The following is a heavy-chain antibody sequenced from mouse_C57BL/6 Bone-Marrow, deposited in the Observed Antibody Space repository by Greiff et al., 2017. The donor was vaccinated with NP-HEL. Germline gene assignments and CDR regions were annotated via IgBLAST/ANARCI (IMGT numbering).Heavy chain of an antibody. V-gene: IGHV1-85*01. CDR1: GYTFTSYD. CDR3: ARILITTGESLRWYFDV. CDR2: IYPRDGST. D-gene: IGHD1-1*01. Sequence: QVQLQQSGPELVKPGASVKLSCKASGYTFTSYDINWVKQRPGQGLEWIGWIYPRDGSTKYNEKFKGKATLTVDTSSSTAYMELHSLTSEDSAVYFCARILITTGESLRWYFDVWGTGTTVTVSS. J-gene: IGHJ1*03.